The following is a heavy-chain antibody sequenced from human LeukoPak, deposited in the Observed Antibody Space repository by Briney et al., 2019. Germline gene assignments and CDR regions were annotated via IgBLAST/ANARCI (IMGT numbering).Heavy chain of an antibody. CDR2: IYYSGST. CDR1: GGSISSYY. CDR3: ARSIIATRSKFDY. J-gene: IGHJ4*02. V-gene: IGHV4-59*08. Sequence: SETLSLTCTVSGGSISSYYWGWIRQPPGKGLEWIGYIYYSGSTNYNPSLKSRVTISVDTSKNQFSLKLSSVTAADTAVYYCARSIIATRSKFDYWGQGNLVTVSS. D-gene: IGHD1/OR15-1a*01.